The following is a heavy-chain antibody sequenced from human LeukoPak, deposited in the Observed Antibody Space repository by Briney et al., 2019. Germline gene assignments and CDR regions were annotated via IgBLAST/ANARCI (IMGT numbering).Heavy chain of an antibody. CDR2: ISSSGSII. CDR1: GFAFSDYY. D-gene: IGHD1-1*01. J-gene: IGHJ6*03. CDR3: AKSIWNPGHYYYYMDV. V-gene: IGHV3-11*01. Sequence: GGSLRLSCAASGFAFSDYYMSCIRQAPGKGLEWVSYISSSGSIIYYADSVKGRFTISRDNSKNTLYLQMNSLRAEDTAVYYCAKSIWNPGHYYYYMDVWGKGTTVTVSS.